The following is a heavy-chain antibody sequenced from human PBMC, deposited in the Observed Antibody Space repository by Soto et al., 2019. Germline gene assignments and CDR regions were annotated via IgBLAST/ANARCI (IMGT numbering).Heavy chain of an antibody. J-gene: IGHJ4*02. D-gene: IGHD3-10*01. V-gene: IGHV5-51*01. CDR1: GYSFTSYW. Sequence: PGESLKISCKGSGYSFTSYWIGWVRQMPGKGLEWMGIIYPGDSDTRYSPSFQGQVTISADKSISTAYLQWSSLKASDTAMYYCTRRGQSRITMVRGVIKPPDSWGQGTLVTVSS. CDR2: IYPGDSDT. CDR3: TRRGQSRITMVRGVIKPPDS.